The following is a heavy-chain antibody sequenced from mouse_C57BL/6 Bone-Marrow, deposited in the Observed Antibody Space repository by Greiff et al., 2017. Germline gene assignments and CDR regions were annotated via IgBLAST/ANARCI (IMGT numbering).Heavy chain of an antibody. V-gene: IGHV1-82*01. CDR1: GYAFSSSW. D-gene: IGHD3-2*02. Sequence: QVKLLPSGPELVKPGASVKISCKASGYAFSSSWMNWVKQRPGKGLEWIGRIYPGDGDTNYNGKCKGKATLTADKSSSTAYMQLSSLTSEDSAVYFCAVQLRPAWCAYWGQGTLVTVSA. CDR2: IYPGDGDT. J-gene: IGHJ3*01. CDR3: AVQLRPAWCAY.